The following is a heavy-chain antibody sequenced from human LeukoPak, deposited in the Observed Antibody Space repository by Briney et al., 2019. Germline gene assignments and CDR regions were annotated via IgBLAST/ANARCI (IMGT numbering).Heavy chain of an antibody. CDR2: INPNSGGT. CDR1: GYTFTGYY. Sequence: ASVKVSCKASGYTFTGYYMHWVRQAPGQGLEWMGWINPNSGGTNYAQKFQGRVTMTRDTSISTAYMELSRLRSDDTAVYYCARYDNGWYYFDYWGQGTLVTVSS. D-gene: IGHD6-19*01. V-gene: IGHV1-2*02. J-gene: IGHJ4*02. CDR3: ARYDNGWYYFDY.